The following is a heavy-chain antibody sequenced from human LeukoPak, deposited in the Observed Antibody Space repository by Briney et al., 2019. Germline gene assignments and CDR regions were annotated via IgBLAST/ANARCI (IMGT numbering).Heavy chain of an antibody. Sequence: GGSLRLSCAASGFTFSSYAMSWVRQAPGKGLEWVSAISGSGGSTYYADSVKGRFTISRDNSKNTLYLQMNSLRAEDTAVYYCAKVPLNYYDTMVYIDYWGQGTLVTVSS. CDR2: ISGSGGST. V-gene: IGHV3-23*01. CDR3: AKVPLNYYDTMVYIDY. J-gene: IGHJ4*02. D-gene: IGHD3-22*01. CDR1: GFTFSSYA.